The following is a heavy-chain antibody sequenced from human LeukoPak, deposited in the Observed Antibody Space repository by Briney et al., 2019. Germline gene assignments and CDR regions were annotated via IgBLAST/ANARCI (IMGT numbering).Heavy chain of an antibody. V-gene: IGHV1-2*02. J-gene: IGHJ5*02. CDR2: INPNSGGT. Sequence: GASVKVSCKASGYTFTGYYMHWVRQAPGQGLEWMGWINPNSGGTNYAQKFQGRVTMTRDTSISTAYMELSRLRSDDTAVYYCARGRPPIHRGYSNWFDPWGQGTLVTVSS. CDR1: GYTFTGYY. CDR3: ARGRPPIHRGYSNWFDP. D-gene: IGHD5-18*01.